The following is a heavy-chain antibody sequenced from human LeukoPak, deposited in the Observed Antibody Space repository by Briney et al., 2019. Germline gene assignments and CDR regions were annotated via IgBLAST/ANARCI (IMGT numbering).Heavy chain of an antibody. CDR2: INTNTGNP. D-gene: IGHD3-9*01. CDR1: GYTLTELS. V-gene: IGHV7-4-1*02. Sequence: ASVKVSCKVSGYTLTELSMHWVRQAPGKGLEWMGWINTNTGNPTYAQGFTGRFVFSLDTSVSTAYLQISSLKAEDTAVYYCARDSGGYFDRNHFGYWGQGTLVTVSS. CDR3: ARDSGGYFDRNHFGY. J-gene: IGHJ4*02.